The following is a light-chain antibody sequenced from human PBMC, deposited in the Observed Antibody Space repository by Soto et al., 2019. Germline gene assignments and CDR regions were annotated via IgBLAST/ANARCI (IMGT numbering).Light chain of an antibody. Sequence: IVLTQSPGTLSLSPGERATLSCRASQSVSGSDLAWYQQKPGQAPRLLLYATSKRATGIPDRFSGSGSGRDFTLAITRLEPEDFAVYYCQQYGTSPTFGQGTRLDIK. CDR2: ATS. CDR3: QQYGTSPT. V-gene: IGKV3-20*01. J-gene: IGKJ5*01. CDR1: QSVSGSD.